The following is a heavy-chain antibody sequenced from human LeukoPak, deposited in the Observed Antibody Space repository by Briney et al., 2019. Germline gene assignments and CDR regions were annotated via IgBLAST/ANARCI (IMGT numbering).Heavy chain of an antibody. CDR3: ARDWKLNSGWAFDY. J-gene: IGHJ4*02. CDR2: IWFDGGNK. V-gene: IGHV3-33*01. Sequence: GGSLRLSCAASGFTFSRYAMHRVRQAPGKGLEWMAVIWFDGGNKYYADSVKGRFTISRDNSRNTVFLQMDSLRAEDTAVYYCARDWKLNSGWAFDYWGQGSLVTVSS. CDR1: GFTFSRYA. D-gene: IGHD6-19*01.